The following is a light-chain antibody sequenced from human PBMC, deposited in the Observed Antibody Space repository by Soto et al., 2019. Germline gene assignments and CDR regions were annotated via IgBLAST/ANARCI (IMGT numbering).Light chain of an antibody. CDR3: HHYPRSSWT. Sequence: EIVLTQSPGTLSLSPGERATLSCRASQRVSSHSLAWYQQKPGQAPRTLIYVASSRATGIPDRFSASGSGTDFTLTISRLEPEDFAVYYFHHYPRSSWTFGQGTKVEVK. CDR1: QRVSSHS. J-gene: IGKJ1*01. CDR2: VAS. V-gene: IGKV3-20*01.